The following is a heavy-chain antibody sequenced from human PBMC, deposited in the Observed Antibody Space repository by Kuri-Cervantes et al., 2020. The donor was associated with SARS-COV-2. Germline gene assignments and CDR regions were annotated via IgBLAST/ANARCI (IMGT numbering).Heavy chain of an antibody. Sequence: SETLSLTCAVYGGSFSGYYWSWIRQPLPWGLEWIGEINHSGSTNYNPSLKSRVTISVDTSKNQFSLKLSSVTAADTAVYYCARDRGRGSPRKYFDYWGQGTLVTVSS. D-gene: IGHD1-14*01. V-gene: IGHV4-34*01. CDR1: GGSFSGYY. CDR2: INHSGST. CDR3: ARDRGRGSPRKYFDY. J-gene: IGHJ4*02.